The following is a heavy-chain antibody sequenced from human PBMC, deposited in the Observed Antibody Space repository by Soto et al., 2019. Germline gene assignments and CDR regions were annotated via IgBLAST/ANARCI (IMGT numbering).Heavy chain of an antibody. CDR1: GFTLARSG. Sequence: PGGSLSLSCAGSGFTLARSGVGWVSQVPRKWLEWLTGKSASGRGTHYADTVKYRCTISRDISKNTVYLQMNSLKDEDTAGYYCAKDRGQWVQTFDYWGHGTLVTVSS. CDR3: AKDRGQWVQTFDY. CDR2: KSASGRGT. J-gene: IGHJ4*01. V-gene: IGHV3-23*01. D-gene: IGHD6-19*01.